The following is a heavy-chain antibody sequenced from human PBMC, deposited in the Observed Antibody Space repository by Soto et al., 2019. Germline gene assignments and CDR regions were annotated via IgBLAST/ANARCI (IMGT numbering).Heavy chain of an antibody. D-gene: IGHD3-9*01. CDR1: GFTFSSYA. J-gene: IGHJ6*03. CDR2: ISGSGGST. V-gene: IGHV3-23*01. CDR3: ANPYDILTGYFYYYYMDV. Sequence: GGSLRLSCAASGFTFSSYAMSWVRQAPGKGLEWVSAISGSGGSTYYADSVKGRFTISRDNSKNTLYLQMNSLRAEDTAVYYCANPYDILTGYFYYYYMDVWGKGTTVTVSS.